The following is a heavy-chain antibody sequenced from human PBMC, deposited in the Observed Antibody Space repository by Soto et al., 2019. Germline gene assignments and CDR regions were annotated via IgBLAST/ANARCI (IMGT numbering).Heavy chain of an antibody. CDR3: ARDSNYYVRGGFDY. J-gene: IGHJ4*02. Sequence: GGSLRLSCAASGFTFSSYAMHWVRQAPGKGLEWVAVISYDGSNKYYADSVKGRFTISRDNSKNTLYLQMNSLRAEDTAVYYCARDSNYYVRGGFDYWGQGTLVTVSS. CDR2: ISYDGSNK. V-gene: IGHV3-30-3*01. D-gene: IGHD3-10*02. CDR1: GFTFSSYA.